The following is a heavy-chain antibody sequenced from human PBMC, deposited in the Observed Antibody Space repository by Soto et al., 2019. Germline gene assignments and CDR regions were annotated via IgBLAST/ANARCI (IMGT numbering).Heavy chain of an antibody. D-gene: IGHD2-15*01. Sequence: QVQLVQSGAEVKKLGASVKVSCKASGYTFTKYAIHWVRQAPGQRLEWMGWINGGNGNTKYSQKFQGSVTITRDTSASTAYMELSSLRSEDSAVYYCARGQLGFCGGGNCLDYYYYMDVWGTGTTVTVSS. CDR1: GYTFTKYA. J-gene: IGHJ6*03. CDR3: ARGQLGFCGGGNCLDYYYYMDV. CDR2: INGGNGNT. V-gene: IGHV1-3*01.